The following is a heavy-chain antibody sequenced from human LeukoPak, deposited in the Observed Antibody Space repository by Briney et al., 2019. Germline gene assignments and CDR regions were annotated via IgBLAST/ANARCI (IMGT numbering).Heavy chain of an antibody. D-gene: IGHD4-17*01. V-gene: IGHV3-30-3*01. CDR1: GFTFSSYT. Sequence: GGSLRLSCAASGFTFSSYTMYWVRQAPGKGLDWVAVISYDGTIKYYADSVKGRFTISRDNAKNSLYLQMNSLRAEDTAVYYCAREYTVTTYYFDYWGQGTLVTVSS. J-gene: IGHJ4*02. CDR2: ISYDGTIK. CDR3: AREYTVTTYYFDY.